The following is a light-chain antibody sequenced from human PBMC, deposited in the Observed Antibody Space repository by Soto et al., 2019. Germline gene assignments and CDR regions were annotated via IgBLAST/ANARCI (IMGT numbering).Light chain of an antibody. CDR2: EVS. Sequence: QSLLTQPPSASGSPGQSVTISCTGTSSDVGGYNYVSWYQQHPGKAPKLMIYEVSKRPSGVPDRFSGSKSGNTASLTVSGLQAEDEADYYCSSYAGSNNPFVFGTGTKVTLL. J-gene: IGLJ1*01. V-gene: IGLV2-8*01. CDR1: SSDVGGYNY. CDR3: SSYAGSNNPFV.